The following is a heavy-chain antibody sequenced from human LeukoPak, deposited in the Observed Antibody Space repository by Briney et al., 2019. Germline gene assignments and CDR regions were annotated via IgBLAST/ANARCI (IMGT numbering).Heavy chain of an antibody. J-gene: IGHJ4*02. CDR3: ASARMAVADY. Sequence: SETLSLTCAVYGGSFSGYYWSWIRQPPGKGLEWIGEINHSGSTNYNPSLKSRVTISVDTSKNQFSLKLSSVTAADTAVYYCASARMAVADYWGQGTLVTVSS. V-gene: IGHV4-34*01. D-gene: IGHD6-19*01. CDR1: GGSFSGYY. CDR2: INHSGST.